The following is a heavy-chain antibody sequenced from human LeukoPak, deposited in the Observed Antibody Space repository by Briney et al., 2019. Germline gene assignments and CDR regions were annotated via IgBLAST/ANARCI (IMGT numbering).Heavy chain of an antibody. CDR1: GGSISSYY. CDR2: IYYSGST. D-gene: IGHD3-22*01. V-gene: IGHV4-59*08. Sequence: PSETLSFTCTVSGGSISSYYWSWIRQPPGKGLEWIGYIYYSGSTNYNPSLKSRVTISVDTSKNQFSLKLSSVTAADTAVYYCARHSRGKPSPFDYWGQGTLVTVSS. J-gene: IGHJ4*02. CDR3: ARHSRGKPSPFDY.